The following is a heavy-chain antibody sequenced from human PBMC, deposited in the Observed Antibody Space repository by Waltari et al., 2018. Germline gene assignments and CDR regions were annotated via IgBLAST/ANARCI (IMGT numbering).Heavy chain of an antibody. D-gene: IGHD3-16*02. CDR3: ARGITFGGVIVALDY. CDR1: GFTVSSNY. J-gene: IGHJ4*02. CDR2: IYSGGST. V-gene: IGHV3-53*01. Sequence: EVQLVEYGGGLIQPGGSLRLSCAASGFTVSSNYMRWVRTAPGKGLEWVSVIYSGGSTYYADSVKGRFTISRDNSKNTLYLQMNSLRAEDTAVYYCARGITFGGVIVALDYWGQGTLVTVSS.